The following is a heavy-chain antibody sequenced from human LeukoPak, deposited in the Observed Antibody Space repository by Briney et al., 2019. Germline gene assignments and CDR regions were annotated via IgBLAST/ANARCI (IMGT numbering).Heavy chain of an antibody. Sequence: GGSLRLSCAASGFTFSSYSMNWVCQAPGKGLEWVSAISGSGGSTYYADSVKGRFTISRDNSKNTLYLQMNSLRAEDTAVYYCARDSSAPYYDILTGYPDVWGKGTTVTVSS. V-gene: IGHV3-23*01. J-gene: IGHJ6*04. CDR1: GFTFSSYS. CDR3: ARDSSAPYYDILTGYPDV. D-gene: IGHD3-9*01. CDR2: ISGSGGST.